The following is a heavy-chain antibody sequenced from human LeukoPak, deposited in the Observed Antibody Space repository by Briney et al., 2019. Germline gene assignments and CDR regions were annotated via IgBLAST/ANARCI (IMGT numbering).Heavy chain of an antibody. CDR2: INHGGST. D-gene: IGHD1-26*01. CDR3: ASGLYREGATRAYYFDY. Sequence: GSLRLSCAASGFTFSSYAMSWIRQPPGKGLEWIGEINHGGSTNYNPSLKSRVTISVDTSKNQFSLKLSPVTAADTAVYYCASGLYREGATRAYYFDYWGQGTLVTVSS. J-gene: IGHJ4*02. V-gene: IGHV4-34*01. CDR1: GFTFSSYA.